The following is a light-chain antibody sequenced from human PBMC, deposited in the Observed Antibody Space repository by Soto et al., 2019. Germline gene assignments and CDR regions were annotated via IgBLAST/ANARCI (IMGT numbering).Light chain of an antibody. V-gene: IGLV2-14*01. CDR3: RSYTSSSIDYV. Sequence: QSALTQPASVSGSPGQSITISCTGTSSDVGGYNYVSWYQQHPGKAPKLMIYEVSNRPSGVSNRFSGSKSGNTASLTISGLQAEDEADYYGRSYTSSSIDYVFGTGTKLTVL. J-gene: IGLJ1*01. CDR1: SSDVGGYNY. CDR2: EVS.